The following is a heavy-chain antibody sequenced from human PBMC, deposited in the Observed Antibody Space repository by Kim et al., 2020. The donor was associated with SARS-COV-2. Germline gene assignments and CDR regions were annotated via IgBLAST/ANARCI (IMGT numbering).Heavy chain of an antibody. CDR2: ISWNSGSI. Sequence: GGSLRLSCAASGFTFGDYAMHWVRQAPGKGLEWVSGISWNSGSIGYADSVKGRFTISRDNAKNSLYLQMNSLRAEDTALYYCAKTTYGDYVSDPFFDYWGQGTLVTVSS. CDR1: GFTFGDYA. D-gene: IGHD4-17*01. V-gene: IGHV3-9*01. J-gene: IGHJ4*02. CDR3: AKTTYGDYVSDPFFDY.